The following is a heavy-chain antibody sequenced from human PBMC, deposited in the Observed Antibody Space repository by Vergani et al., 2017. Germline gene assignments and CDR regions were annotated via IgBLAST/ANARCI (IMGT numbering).Heavy chain of an antibody. CDR2: ISPDGFST. CDR3: AREPPLIGFFDY. CDR1: GYTFTAYY. J-gene: IGHJ4*02. D-gene: IGHD2-21*01. Sequence: QVQLVQSGAEVGKPGASVKISCKASGYTFTAYYIHWVRQAPEQGLEWVGVISPDGFSTFYAQKFQGRVTITRDTSTSTVYVEVTSLRSDDTAVYYFAREPPLIGFFDYWGQGTLVTVSS. V-gene: IGHV1-46*03.